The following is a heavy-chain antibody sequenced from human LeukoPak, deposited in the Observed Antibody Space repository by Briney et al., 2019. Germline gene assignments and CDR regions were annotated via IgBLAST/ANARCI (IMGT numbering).Heavy chain of an antibody. CDR2: IIPIFGTA. CDR1: GGTFSSYA. V-gene: IGHV1-69*05. CDR3: ARGRVVVVPAAIPPDRYYYMDV. J-gene: IGHJ6*03. Sequence: SVKVSCKASGGTFSSYAISWVRHAPGQGLEWMGGIIPIFGTANYAQKFQGRVTITTDESTSTAYMELSSLRSEDTAVYYCARGRVVVVPAAIPPDRYYYMDVWGKGTTVTVSS. D-gene: IGHD2-2*02.